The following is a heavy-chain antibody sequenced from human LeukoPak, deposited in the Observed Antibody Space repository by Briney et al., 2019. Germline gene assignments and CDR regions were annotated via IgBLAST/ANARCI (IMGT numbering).Heavy chain of an antibody. CDR2: ISGDGVSK. CDR1: GLPIADFA. V-gene: IGHV3-43*02. CDR3: AKESRKFDY. J-gene: IGHJ4*02. Sequence: PGGSLRLSCVASGLPIADFAMHWVRQAPGKGLEWVSLISGDGVSKFYADSVKGQFSISRDNSKNSLYLEMNSLRTEDAAMYHCAKESRKFDYWGQGTLVAVSS.